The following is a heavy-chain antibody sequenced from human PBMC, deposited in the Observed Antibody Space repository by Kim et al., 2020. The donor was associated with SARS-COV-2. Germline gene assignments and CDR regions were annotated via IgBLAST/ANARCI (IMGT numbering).Heavy chain of an antibody. Sequence: GGSLRLSCAASGFTVSSNYMSWVRQAPGKGLEWVSVIYSGGSTYYADSVKGRFTISRDNSKNTLYLQMNSLRAEDTAVYYCAKAATLRSLTFDYWGQGTLVTVSS. CDR1: GFTVSSNY. D-gene: IGHD2-15*01. J-gene: IGHJ4*02. CDR2: IYSGGST. V-gene: IGHV3-53*01. CDR3: AKAATLRSLTFDY.